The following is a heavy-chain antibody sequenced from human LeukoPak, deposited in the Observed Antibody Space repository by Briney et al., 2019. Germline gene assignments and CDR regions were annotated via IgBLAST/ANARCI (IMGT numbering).Heavy chain of an antibody. V-gene: IGHV4-34*01. CDR1: GGSFSGYY. J-gene: IGHJ4*02. D-gene: IGHD3-22*01. CDR2: INHSGST. CDR3: ARDYYDSSGYRFDY. Sequence: SETLSLTCAVYGGSFSGYYWSWIRQPPGKGLEWIGEINHSGSTNYNPSLKSRVTISVDTSKNQFSLKLSSVTAADTAVYYCARDYYDSSGYRFDYWSRGTLVTVSS.